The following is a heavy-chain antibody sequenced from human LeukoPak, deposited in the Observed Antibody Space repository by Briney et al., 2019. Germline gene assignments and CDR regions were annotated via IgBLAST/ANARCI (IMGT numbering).Heavy chain of an antibody. CDR3: ARDNIIVVPAAIDY. D-gene: IGHD2-2*01. J-gene: IGHJ4*02. Sequence: ASVKVSCKASGYTFTSYGISWVRQAPGQGLEWMGWISAYNGNTNYAQKLQGRVTTTADTSTSTAYMELRSLRSDDTAVYYCARDNIIVVPAAIDYWGQGTLVTVSS. CDR2: ISAYNGNT. V-gene: IGHV1-18*01. CDR1: GYTFTSYG.